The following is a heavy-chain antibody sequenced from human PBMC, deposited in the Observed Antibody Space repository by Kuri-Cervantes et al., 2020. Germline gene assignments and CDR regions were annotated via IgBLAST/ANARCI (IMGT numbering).Heavy chain of an antibody. CDR3: ARDRLPSRYVGLDV. D-gene: IGHD1-14*01. Sequence: LSLTWAVSGFTFSDHYMSWIRQAPGKGLEWISFIDRSGGSTYYADSVRGRFTISRDNAQNSLSLQMNSLSAEDTAVYYCARDRLPSRYVGLDVWGQGTMVTVSS. V-gene: IGHV3-11*01. CDR1: GFTFSDHY. CDR2: IDRSGGST. J-gene: IGHJ6*02.